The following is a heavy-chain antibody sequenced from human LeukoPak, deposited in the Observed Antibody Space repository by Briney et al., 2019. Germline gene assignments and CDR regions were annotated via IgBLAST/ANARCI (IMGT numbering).Heavy chain of an antibody. D-gene: IGHD6-13*01. J-gene: IGHJ4*02. V-gene: IGHV3-23*01. CDR2: INGFSHST. CDR1: GFTFSSYA. CDR3: ARSYTVGYSSSWNEGDY. Sequence: GGSLRLSCSASGFTFSSYAMIWVRQAPGKGLEWVSTINGFSHSTYYADSVKDRFTISRDNAKNSLYLQMNSLRAEDTAVYYCARSYTVGYSSSWNEGDYWGQGTLVTVSS.